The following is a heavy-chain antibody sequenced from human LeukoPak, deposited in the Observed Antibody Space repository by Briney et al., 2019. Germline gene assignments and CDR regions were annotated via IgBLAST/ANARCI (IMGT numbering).Heavy chain of an antibody. V-gene: IGHV1-46*01. CDR2: INPSGGST. J-gene: IGHJ3*02. CDR1: GYTFTSYG. D-gene: IGHD1-26*01. Sequence: GASVKVSCKASGYTFTSYGISWVRQAPGQGPEWMGIINPSGGSTSYAQKFQGRVTMTRDTSTSTVYMELSSLRSEDTAVYYCARDEGSGSYYEDAFDIWGQGTMVTVSS. CDR3: ARDEGSGSYYEDAFDI.